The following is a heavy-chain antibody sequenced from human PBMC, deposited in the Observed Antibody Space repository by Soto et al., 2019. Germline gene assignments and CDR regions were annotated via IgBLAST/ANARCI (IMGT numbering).Heavy chain of an antibody. J-gene: IGHJ3*02. D-gene: IGHD3-9*01. CDR3: ARDRSTGSPQEAPGFDI. V-gene: IGHV1-46*01. Sequence: ASVKVSCKASGYTFTSYYMHWVRQAPGQGLEWMGRINPSGGSTSYAQKFRGRVTMTRDTSTSTVYMELSSLRSEDTAVYYCARDRSTGSPQEAPGFDIWGQGIMVTVSS. CDR1: GYTFTSYY. CDR2: INPSGGST.